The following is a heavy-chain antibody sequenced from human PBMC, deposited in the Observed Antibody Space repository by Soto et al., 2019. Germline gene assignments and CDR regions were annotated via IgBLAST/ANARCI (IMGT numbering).Heavy chain of an antibody. J-gene: IGHJ6*03. V-gene: IGHV3-15*01. Sequence: GGSLRLSCAASGFTFSNAWMSWVRQAPGKGLEWVGRIKSKTDGGTTDYAAPVKGRFTISRDDSKNTLYLQMNSLKTEDTAVYYCTTVRGTMVRGVTYYYYYMDVWGKGTTVTVSS. CDR2: IKSKTDGGTT. CDR1: GFTFSNAW. CDR3: TTVRGTMVRGVTYYYYYMDV. D-gene: IGHD3-10*01.